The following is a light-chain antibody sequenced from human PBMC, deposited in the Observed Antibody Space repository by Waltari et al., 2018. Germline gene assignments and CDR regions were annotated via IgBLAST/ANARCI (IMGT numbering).Light chain of an antibody. J-gene: IGKJ5*01. CDR1: QGISSY. CDR2: AAS. Sequence: DIQMTQSPSSLSASVGDRVTITCRASQGISSYLAWFQQKPGKAPKSLIYAASILQSGVPSKFSGSGSGTEFTLTISSLQPEDFATYYCQQYVSYPLTFGQGTRLEIK. V-gene: IGKV1-16*02. CDR3: QQYVSYPLT.